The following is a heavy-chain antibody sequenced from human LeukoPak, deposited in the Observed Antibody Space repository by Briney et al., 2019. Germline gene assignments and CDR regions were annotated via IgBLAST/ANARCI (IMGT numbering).Heavy chain of an antibody. CDR2: ISGSGGST. CDR3: AKEEQLWLTGTALR. Sequence: PGGSLRLSCAASGFTVSSNYMTWVRQAPGKGLEWVSAISGSGGSTYYADSVKGRFTISRDNSKNTLYLQMNSLRAEDTAVYYCAKEEQLWLTGTALRWGQGTLVTVSS. D-gene: IGHD5-18*01. CDR1: GFTVSSNY. V-gene: IGHV3-23*01. J-gene: IGHJ4*02.